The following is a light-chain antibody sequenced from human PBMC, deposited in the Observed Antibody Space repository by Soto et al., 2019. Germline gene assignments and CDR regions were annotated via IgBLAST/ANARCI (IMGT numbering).Light chain of an antibody. CDR2: GAS. CDR3: KLSANSPPKDT. CDR1: QTISSSD. V-gene: IGKV3-20*01. J-gene: IGKJ2*01. Sequence: EIVLTQSPGTLSLSQGERATLACRASQTISSSDWAWYQQKPGHAPRLLIFGASSRDPDIPDMFSGSVSGTDVTLSISRLEPEDGAVYNFKLSANSPPKDTFGQGTKLEI.